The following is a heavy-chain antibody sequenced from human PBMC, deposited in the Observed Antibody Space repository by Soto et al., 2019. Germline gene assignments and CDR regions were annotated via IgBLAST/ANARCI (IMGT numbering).Heavy chain of an antibody. J-gene: IGHJ6*02. D-gene: IGHD3-3*01. CDR1: GFTFGNYA. V-gene: IGHV3-23*01. CDR3: TTRFFLSSRKPPEDV. Sequence: EVRLLESGGGLVQPGGSLRLSCAGSGFTFGNYAMTWVRQGPGRGLEWVSALSGSSLNTYYAHSVKGRFTISRDNSKNTMYLEMNSLRVDDTAVYYCTTRFFLSSRKPPEDVWGQGTPVAVSS. CDR2: LSGSSLNT.